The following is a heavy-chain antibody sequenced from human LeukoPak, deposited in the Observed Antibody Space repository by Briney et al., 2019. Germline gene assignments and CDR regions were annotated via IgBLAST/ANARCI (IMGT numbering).Heavy chain of an antibody. Sequence: SETLSLTCAVYGGSLSGYYWSWIRQPPGKGLEWIGEINHSGSTNYNPSLKSRVTISVDTSKNQFSLKLSSVTAADTAVYYCARGSGMIVVVISGKYFDYWGQGTLVTVSS. CDR3: ARGSGMIVVVISGKYFDY. CDR2: INHSGST. V-gene: IGHV4-34*01. D-gene: IGHD3-22*01. J-gene: IGHJ4*02. CDR1: GGSLSGYY.